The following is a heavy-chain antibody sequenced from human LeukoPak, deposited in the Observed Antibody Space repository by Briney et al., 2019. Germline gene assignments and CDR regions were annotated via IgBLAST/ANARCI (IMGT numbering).Heavy chain of an antibody. J-gene: IGHJ4*02. Sequence: GGSLRLSCAASGFTFSNYWMHWVRQAPGKGLEWVSGISWNSGSIGYADSVKGRFTISRDNAKNSLYLQMNSLRAEDTALYYCAKDSGSGSYPDYWGQGTLVTVSS. D-gene: IGHD3-10*01. CDR3: AKDSGSGSYPDY. CDR1: GFTFSNYW. V-gene: IGHV3-9*01. CDR2: ISWNSGSI.